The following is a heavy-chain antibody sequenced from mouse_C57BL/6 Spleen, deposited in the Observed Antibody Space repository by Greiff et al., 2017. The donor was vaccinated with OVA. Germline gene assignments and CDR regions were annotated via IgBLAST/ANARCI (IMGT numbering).Heavy chain of an antibody. CDR1: GYTFTDYE. Sequence: QVQLQQSGAELVRPGASVTLSCKASGYTFTDYEMHWVKQTPVHGLEWIGAIDPETGGTAYNQKFKGKAILTADKSSSTAYMELRSLTSEDSAVYYCPREGGDAMDYWGQVTSVTVSS. CDR3: PREGGDAMDY. V-gene: IGHV1-15*01. CDR2: IDPETGGT. J-gene: IGHJ4*01.